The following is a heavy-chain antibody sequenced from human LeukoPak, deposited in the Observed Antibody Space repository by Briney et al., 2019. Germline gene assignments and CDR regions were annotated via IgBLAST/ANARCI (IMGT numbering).Heavy chain of an antibody. CDR2: IYTSGST. J-gene: IGHJ6*03. CDR1: GGSISSYY. D-gene: IGHD3-10*01. V-gene: IGHV4-4*07. Sequence: PSETLSLTCTVSGGSISSYYWSWIRQPAGKGMEWIGRIYTSGSTNYNPSLKSRVTISVDTSKNQFSLKLSSVTAADTAVYYCAREGRFGELLTLAYYYYMDVWGKGTTVTISS. CDR3: AREGRFGELLTLAYYYYMDV.